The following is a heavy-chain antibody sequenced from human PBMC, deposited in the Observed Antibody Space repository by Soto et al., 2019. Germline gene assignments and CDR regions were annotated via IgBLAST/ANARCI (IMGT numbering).Heavy chain of an antibody. Sequence: QVQLVQSGAEVKKPGSSVKVSCKASGGTFSSYAISWVRQAPGQGLEWMGGINPIFGTANYAQKFQGRVTITADESTSTAYMELSSLRSEDTAVYYCAGGYYDFWSGYPSESFDYWGQGTLVTVSS. D-gene: IGHD3-3*01. J-gene: IGHJ4*02. CDR1: GGTFSSYA. CDR2: INPIFGTA. V-gene: IGHV1-69*01. CDR3: AGGYYDFWSGYPSESFDY.